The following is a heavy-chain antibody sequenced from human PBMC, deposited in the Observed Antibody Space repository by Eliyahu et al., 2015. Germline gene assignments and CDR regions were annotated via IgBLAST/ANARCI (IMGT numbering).Heavy chain of an antibody. D-gene: IGHD2-8*02. CDR3: ARVPCTGGVCYIYFDY. CDR1: GFTFSSYW. V-gene: IGHV3-21*01. CDR2: ISSSSSYI. J-gene: IGHJ4*02. Sequence: VQSGGSLRLSCAASGFTFSSYWMSWVRQAPGKGLEWVSSISSSSSYIYYADSVKGRFTISRDNAKNSLYLQMNSLRAEDTAVYYCARVPCTGGVCYIYFDYWGQGTLVTVSS.